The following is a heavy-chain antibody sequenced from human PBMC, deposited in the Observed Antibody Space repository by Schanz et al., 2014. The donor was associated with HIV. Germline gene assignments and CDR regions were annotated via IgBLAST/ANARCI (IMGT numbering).Heavy chain of an antibody. V-gene: IGHV1-8*01. CDR3: ARDLSLASTTPTLAFDI. J-gene: IGHJ3*02. Sequence: QVQLVQSGAEVKKPGASVKVSCKASGYTFTSYDINWVRQATGQGLEWMGWMNPNSGNTGYAQKFQGRVTMTRNTSISTAYMELSSLRSEDTAVYYCARDLSLASTTPTLAFDIWGQGTMVTVSS. CDR1: GYTFTSYD. CDR2: MNPNSGNT. D-gene: IGHD2-2*01.